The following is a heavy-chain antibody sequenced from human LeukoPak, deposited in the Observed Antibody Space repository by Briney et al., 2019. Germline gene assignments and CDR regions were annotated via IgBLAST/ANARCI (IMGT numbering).Heavy chain of an antibody. D-gene: IGHD3-3*01. Sequence: ASVKVSCKASGYTFTGYYMHWVRQAPGQGLEWMGWINPNSGGTNYAQKFQGRVTMTSDTSISTAYMELSRLRSDDTAVYYCARMPPNDFWPKTYYFDYWGQGTLVTVSS. J-gene: IGHJ4*02. CDR1: GYTFTGYY. CDR3: ARMPPNDFWPKTYYFDY. CDR2: INPNSGGT. V-gene: IGHV1-2*02.